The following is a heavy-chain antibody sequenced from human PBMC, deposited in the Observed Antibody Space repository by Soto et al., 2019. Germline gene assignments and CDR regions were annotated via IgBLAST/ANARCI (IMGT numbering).Heavy chain of an antibody. J-gene: IGHJ4*02. CDR3: AAGSRSYYTLGY. CDR2: ISYDGSNK. V-gene: IGHV3-30*03. CDR1: GFTFSSYG. Sequence: PGGSLRLSCAASGFTFSSYGMHWVRQAPGKGLEWVAVISYDGSNKYYADSVKGRFTISRDNSKNTLYLQMNSLRAEDTAVYYCAAGSRSYYTLGYWGQGTLVTVSS. D-gene: IGHD3-10*01.